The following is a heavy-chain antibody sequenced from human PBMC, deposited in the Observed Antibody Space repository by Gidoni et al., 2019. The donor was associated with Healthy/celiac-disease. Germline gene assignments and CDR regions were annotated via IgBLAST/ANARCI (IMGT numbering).Heavy chain of an antibody. CDR3: AKDLEWCGELRDYYYVMDV. J-gene: IGHJ6*02. Sequence: QVQRVASGGGVVQPGRSLRLSCAASGFTVSSYGMHWVRQAPGKVLEWVEVISYDGSNKYYAEAGKGLFTISRDKSKNTLYLQLKSLRDEDTAVYYCAKDLEWCGELRDYYYVMDVWGQGTTVNVSS. D-gene: IGHD3-10*01. CDR2: ISYDGSNK. CDR1: GFTVSSYG. V-gene: IGHV3-30*18.